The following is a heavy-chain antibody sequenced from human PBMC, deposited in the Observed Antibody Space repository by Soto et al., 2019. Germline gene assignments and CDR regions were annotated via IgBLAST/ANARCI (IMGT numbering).Heavy chain of an antibody. CDR1: GFTFSNYA. CDR3: AKDSGSSGLFDY. J-gene: IGHJ4*02. CDR2: ISGSGGST. Sequence: EVQLLESGGGLVQPGGSLRLSCAVSGFTFSNYAMSWVRQAPGKGLEWVAVISGSGGSTFYADSVKGRFTISRDNSKKTLHLQMNSLRAEATAVYYCAKDSGSSGLFDYWGQGTLVAVSS. V-gene: IGHV3-23*01. D-gene: IGHD5-12*01.